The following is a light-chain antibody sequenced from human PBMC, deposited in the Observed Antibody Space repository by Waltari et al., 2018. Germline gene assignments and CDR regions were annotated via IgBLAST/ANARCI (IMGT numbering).Light chain of an antibody. Sequence: QSVLTQPPSVSGAPGQRVTISCPGSSSDIGAGYDVHWYPQLPGTAPKLLIYDYSNRPSGVPDRFNGSGSGTDFSLTISSLQAEDAAVYYCHQYYSTPQTFGQGTK. CDR1: SSDIGAGYD. CDR2: DYS. J-gene: IGLJ3*02. V-gene: IGLV1-40*01. CDR3: HQYYSTPQT.